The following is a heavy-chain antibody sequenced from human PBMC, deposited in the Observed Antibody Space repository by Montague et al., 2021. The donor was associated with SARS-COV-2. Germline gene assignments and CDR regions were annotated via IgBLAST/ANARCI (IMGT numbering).Heavy chain of an antibody. D-gene: IGHD1-26*01. CDR3: ARQMTSWWELLYYFDY. J-gene: IGHJ4*02. Sequence: SETLSLTCTVSGGSISSSSYYWGWIRQPPGKGLEWIGSIYYSGSTYYTPSLKSRVTISVDTSKNQFSLKLSSVTAAVTAVYYCARQMTSWWELLYYFDYWGQGTLVTVSS. V-gene: IGHV4-39*01. CDR1: GGSISSSSYY. CDR2: IYYSGST.